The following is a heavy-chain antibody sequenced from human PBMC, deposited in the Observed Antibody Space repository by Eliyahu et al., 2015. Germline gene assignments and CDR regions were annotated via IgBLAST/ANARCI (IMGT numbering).Heavy chain of an antibody. D-gene: IGHD1-1*01. Sequence: DVHLVESGGGWVQPGGSLXLXCAAXGLIFSDHWXXWVRQAPGKGLQWVANMNQDGSVKHYLDSVKGRFTISRDNAKNSLYLQMNSLRVEDTAVYYCAKTGAATPFDYWGQGNLVTVSS. CDR3: AKTGAATPFDY. J-gene: IGHJ4*02. CDR2: MNQDGSVK. V-gene: IGHV3-7*01. CDR1: GLIFSDHW.